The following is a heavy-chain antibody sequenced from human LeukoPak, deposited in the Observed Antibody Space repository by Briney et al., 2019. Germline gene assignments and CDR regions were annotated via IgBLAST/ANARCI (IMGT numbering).Heavy chain of an antibody. V-gene: IGHV3-23*01. Sequence: GGSLRLSCAASGFIFSNYAMNWVRQAPGKGLEWVSAISASGGRTYYADSVKGRFTISRDDSKNTLYLQMNSLRAEDTAIYYCAKDFFLATRCTPDYWGQGTLVSVSS. D-gene: IGHD5-12*01. CDR1: GFIFSNYA. J-gene: IGHJ4*02. CDR2: ISASGGRT. CDR3: AKDFFLATRCTPDY.